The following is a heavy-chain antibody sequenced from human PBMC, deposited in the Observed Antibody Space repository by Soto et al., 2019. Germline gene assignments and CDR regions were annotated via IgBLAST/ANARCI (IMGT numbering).Heavy chain of an antibody. CDR3: TRANWYSEY. Sequence: SETLSLTCTVSGGSISSYYWSWVRQPPGKGLEWIGYIYYSGRTNYNPSLKSRVTISVDTSKNRFSLKLTSLTAADTAIYYCTRANWYSEYWGQGTLVTVSS. CDR1: GGSISSYY. J-gene: IGHJ4*02. CDR2: IYYSGRT. V-gene: IGHV4-59*13. D-gene: IGHD7-27*01.